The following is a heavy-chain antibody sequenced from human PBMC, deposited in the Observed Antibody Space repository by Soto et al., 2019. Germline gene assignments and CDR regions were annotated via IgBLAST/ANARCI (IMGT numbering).Heavy chain of an antibody. D-gene: IGHD3-16*01. V-gene: IGHV3-74*01. J-gene: IGHJ3*02. CDR2: INSDGSST. CDR1: GFTFSSYW. CDR3: ARAPMILAFDI. Sequence: PGGSLRLSCAASGFTFSSYWMHWVRQAPGKGLVWVSRINSDGSSTSYADSVKGRFTISRDNAKNTLYLQMNSLRAEDTAVYYCARAPMILAFDIWGQGTMVTVSS.